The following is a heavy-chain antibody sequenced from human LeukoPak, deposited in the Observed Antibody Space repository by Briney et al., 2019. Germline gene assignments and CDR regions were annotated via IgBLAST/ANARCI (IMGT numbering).Heavy chain of an antibody. CDR3: ARDLVVVVAANSYYYYGMDV. CDR1: GYTFTSYG. V-gene: IGHV1-18*01. J-gene: IGHJ6*02. CDR2: ISAYNGNT. D-gene: IGHD2-15*01. Sequence: ASVKVSCKASGYTFTSYGISWVRQAPGQGLEWMGWISAYNGNTNYAQKLQGRVTMTTDTSTSTAYMELRSLGSDDTAVYYCARDLVVVVAANSYYYYGMDVWGQGTTVTVSS.